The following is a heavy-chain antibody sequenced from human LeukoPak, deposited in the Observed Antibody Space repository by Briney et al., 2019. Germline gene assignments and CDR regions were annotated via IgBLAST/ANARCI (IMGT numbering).Heavy chain of an antibody. CDR3: VRESERQTASDYFYYMGV. Sequence: GGSLRLSCEASGFTFSNYAMHWVRQAPGKEQRWVSVISFDGKNKKYAGSVNGRFTISRDDSKNTLFLQMNSLRTEDTAVYYCVRESERQTASDYFYYMGVWGKGTTVTVSS. D-gene: IGHD6-25*01. CDR1: GFTFSNYA. J-gene: IGHJ6*03. V-gene: IGHV3-30*14. CDR2: ISFDGKNK.